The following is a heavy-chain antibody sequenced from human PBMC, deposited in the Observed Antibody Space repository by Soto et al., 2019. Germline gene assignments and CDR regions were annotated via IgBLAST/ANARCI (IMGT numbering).Heavy chain of an antibody. Sequence: GESLKISCKGSGYSFTSYWIGWVRQMPGKGLEWMGIIYPGDSDTRYSPSFQGQVTISADKSISTAYLQWSSLKASDTAIYYCARHRCGTFTYPDDSFDIWGQGTMVTVS. CDR2: IYPGDSDT. D-gene: IGHD2-15*01. V-gene: IGHV5-51*01. CDR3: ARHRCGTFTYPDDSFDI. CDR1: GYSFTSYW. J-gene: IGHJ3*02.